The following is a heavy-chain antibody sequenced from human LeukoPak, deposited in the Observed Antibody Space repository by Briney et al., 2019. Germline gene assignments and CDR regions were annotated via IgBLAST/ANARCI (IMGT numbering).Heavy chain of an antibody. Sequence: PSETLSLTCTVSGGSISSSSYYWGWIRQPPGKGLEWIGSIYYSGSTYYNPSLKSRVTISVDTSKNQFSLKLSSVTAADTAVYYCARGATTITMVRGVIAPLGYANFDYWGQGTLVTVSS. J-gene: IGHJ4*02. CDR1: GGSISSSSYY. V-gene: IGHV4-39*07. D-gene: IGHD3-10*01. CDR2: IYYSGST. CDR3: ARGATTITMVRGVIAPLGYANFDY.